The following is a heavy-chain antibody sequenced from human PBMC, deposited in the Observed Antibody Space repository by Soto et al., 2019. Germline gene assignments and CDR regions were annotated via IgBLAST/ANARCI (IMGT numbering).Heavy chain of an antibody. Sequence: EVQLLESGGGLVQPGSSLRLSCVASGFTFSDYAMSWVRQTPGKGLEWVSAISNVGDTTSYADFVMGRFIISRDNSGNMLSLQTKSLSGDDTAVYYCAKIDCYYTTCQLIDFWGPGTVVPASS. D-gene: IGHD3-3*01. CDR1: GFTFSDYA. V-gene: IGHV3-23*01. CDR2: ISNVGDTT. J-gene: IGHJ4*02. CDR3: AKIDCYYTTCQLIDF.